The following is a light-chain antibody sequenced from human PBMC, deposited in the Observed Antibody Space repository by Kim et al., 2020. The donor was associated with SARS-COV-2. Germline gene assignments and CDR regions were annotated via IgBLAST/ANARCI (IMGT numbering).Light chain of an antibody. Sequence: DIVLTQSPAVLSLSPGETAALSCRASESVRSFLAWYQHKPGQAPRLLIYDASNRATGIPARFSGSGSGTDFTLTISSLEPEDFAVYYCQQRSNWPPRYTFGQGTKLEI. CDR1: ESVRSF. V-gene: IGKV3-11*01. CDR3: QQRSNWPPRYT. J-gene: IGKJ2*01. CDR2: DAS.